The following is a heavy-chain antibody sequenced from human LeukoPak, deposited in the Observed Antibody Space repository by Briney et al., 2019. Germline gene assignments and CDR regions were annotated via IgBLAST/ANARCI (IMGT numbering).Heavy chain of an antibody. CDR2: IYSSGST. J-gene: IGHJ5*02. CDR3: ARDLKVGFYYDSSGSYSFDP. D-gene: IGHD3-22*01. V-gene: IGHV4-39*07. CDR1: GGSISSYY. Sequence: SETLSLTCTVSGGSISSYYWGWIRQPPGKGLEWIASIYSSGSTYYNPSLKSRVTISVDTSKNQFSLKLSSVTAADTAVYYCARDLKVGFYYDSSGSYSFDPWGQGTLVTVSS.